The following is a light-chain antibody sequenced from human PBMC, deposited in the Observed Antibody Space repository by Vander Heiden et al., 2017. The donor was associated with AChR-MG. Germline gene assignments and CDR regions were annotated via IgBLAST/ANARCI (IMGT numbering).Light chain of an antibody. CDR3: QQVSGCPLT. V-gene: IGKV1-9*01. J-gene: IGKJ4*01. CDR1: QGIDTS. CDR2: SAS. Sequence: QLTQSPSSLSPSVGDRVTITCRGSQGIDTSLAWYQQKPGKAPRLLIYSASNLQRGVPSRFSGSGSGTDFTLTISSLQPEDFAAYFCQQVSGCPLTFGGGTRVEIK.